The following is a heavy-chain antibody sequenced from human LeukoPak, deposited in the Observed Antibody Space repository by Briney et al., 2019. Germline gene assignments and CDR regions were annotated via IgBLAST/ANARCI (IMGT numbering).Heavy chain of an antibody. D-gene: IGHD6-25*01. Sequence: ASVKVSCKASGYTFTNYGITWVRQAPGQGLEWMGWISTYNANRNYAQKLQGRVTMTTDTSTSTAYMELRSLRSDDTAVYYCARDQFGSGSDYWGQGTLSASPQ. CDR2: ISTYNANR. CDR1: GYTFTNYG. V-gene: IGHV1-18*01. J-gene: IGHJ4*02. CDR3: ARDQFGSGSDY.